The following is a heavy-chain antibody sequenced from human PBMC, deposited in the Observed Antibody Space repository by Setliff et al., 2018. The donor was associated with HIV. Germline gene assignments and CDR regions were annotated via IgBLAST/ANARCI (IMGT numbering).Heavy chain of an antibody. CDR3: ARHVFSTTMVRGRIINNFLYYMDV. CDR2: SNPGDSDT. D-gene: IGHD3-10*01. V-gene: IGHV5-51*01. CDR1: GDSFTSSC. J-gene: IGHJ6*03. Sequence: PGESLKLSCKGSGDSFTSSCIGGVRQMPGKGLEWMGISNPGDSDTTYIPTFHGQVTISADKSISTADLPWSSLKASDTAMYYCARHVFSTTMVRGRIINNFLYYMDVWGKGTPVTVSS.